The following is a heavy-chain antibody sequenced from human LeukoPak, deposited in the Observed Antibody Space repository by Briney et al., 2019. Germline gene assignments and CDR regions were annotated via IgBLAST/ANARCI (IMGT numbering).Heavy chain of an antibody. J-gene: IGHJ4*02. V-gene: IGHV5-51*01. CDR1: GYSFTSYW. Sequence: GESLQISCKGSGYSFTSYWIGWVRQMPGKGLEWMGIIYPGDSDTRYSPSFQGQVTISADKSISTAYLQWSSLKASDTAMYYCASSITMVRGVIGPFDYWGQGTLVTVSS. CDR3: ASSITMVRGVIGPFDY. D-gene: IGHD3-10*01. CDR2: IYPGDSDT.